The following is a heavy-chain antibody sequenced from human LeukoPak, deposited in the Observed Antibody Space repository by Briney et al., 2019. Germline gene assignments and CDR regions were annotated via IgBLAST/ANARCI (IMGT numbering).Heavy chain of an antibody. CDR2: IYTSGST. CDR3: ARTTMVRGTYYMDV. J-gene: IGHJ6*03. V-gene: IGHV4-4*07. Sequence: PSETLSLTCSVSGGSMSSYYWSWIRQPAGKGLEWIGRIYTSGSTNYNPSLKSRVTMSVDTSKNQFSLKLSSVTAADTAVYYCARTTMVRGTYYMDVWGKGTTVTISS. CDR1: GGSMSSYY. D-gene: IGHD3-10*01.